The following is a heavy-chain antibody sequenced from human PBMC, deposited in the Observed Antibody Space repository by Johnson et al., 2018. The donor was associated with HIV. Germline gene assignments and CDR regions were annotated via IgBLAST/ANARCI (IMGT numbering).Heavy chain of an antibody. D-gene: IGHD3-10*02. CDR2: ISWDGGST. J-gene: IGHJ1*01. Sequence: VQLVESGGGVVRRGGSLRLSCAASGFTFDDYTMHWVRQAPGKGLEWVSLISWDGGSTYYADSVKGRFTISRDNSKNSLYLQMNSLRTEDTALYYCAKDIAPARPLSLLSLAPVSSVLELGDNVRGLLGLRRAMWG. CDR1: GFTFDDYT. CDR3: AKDIAPARPLSLLSLAPVSSVLELGDNVRGLLGLRRAM. V-gene: IGHV3-43*01.